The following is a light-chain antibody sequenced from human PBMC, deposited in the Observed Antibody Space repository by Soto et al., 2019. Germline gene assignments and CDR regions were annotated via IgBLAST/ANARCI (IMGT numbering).Light chain of an antibody. CDR1: SRDVGGYNH. CDR3: GSYSTSSTLYV. V-gene: IGLV2-14*03. Sequence: QSVLTQPASVSGPPGQPITISCTGTSRDVGGYNHVSWYQQHPGKAPKLMIYDVSNRPSGVSNRFSGSKSANTASLTISGLQAEDEADYYCGSYSTSSTLYVFGTGTKVTVL. J-gene: IGLJ1*01. CDR2: DVS.